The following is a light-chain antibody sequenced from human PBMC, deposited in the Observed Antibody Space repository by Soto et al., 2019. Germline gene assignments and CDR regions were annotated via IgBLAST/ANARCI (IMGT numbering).Light chain of an antibody. J-gene: IGLJ3*02. CDR1: SSNIGSNT. CDR3: AAWDASLNGWV. Sequence: QSVLTQPPSASGTPGQRVTISCSGSSSNIGSNTVNWYQQLPGTAPKLLTYSNNQRPSAVPDRFSGSKSGTSASLAISGLQSEDEADYYCAAWDASLNGWVFGGGTKLTVL. V-gene: IGLV1-44*01. CDR2: SNN.